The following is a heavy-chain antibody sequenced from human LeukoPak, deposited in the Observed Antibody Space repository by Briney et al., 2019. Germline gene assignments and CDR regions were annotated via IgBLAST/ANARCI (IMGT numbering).Heavy chain of an antibody. CDR1: GGSISSSSYY. CDR3: ARLLSPGHSQGQQLGLLLGYGMDV. V-gene: IGHV4-39*01. CDR2: IYYSGST. J-gene: IGHJ6*02. Sequence: PSETLSLTCTVSGGSISSSSYYWGWIRQPPGKGLEWIGSIYYSGSTYYNPSLKSRVTISVDTSKNQFSLKLSSVTAADTAVYYCARLLSPGHSQGQQLGLLLGYGMDVWGQGTTVTVSS. D-gene: IGHD6-13*01.